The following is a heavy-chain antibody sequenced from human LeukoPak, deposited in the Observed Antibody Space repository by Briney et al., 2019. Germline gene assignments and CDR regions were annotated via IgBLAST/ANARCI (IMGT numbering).Heavy chain of an antibody. J-gene: IGHJ4*02. D-gene: IGHD3-16*01. Sequence: GASVTVSCKSSGYTFTSYGISWVRQAPGQGLGWKGWISAYNGNTSYAQKLQGRVTMTTDTSTTTAYMELRSLRSDDTAVHYCAREVLGLPFVYWGQGTLVTVSS. CDR2: ISAYNGNT. CDR1: GYTFTSYG. CDR3: AREVLGLPFVY. V-gene: IGHV1-18*01.